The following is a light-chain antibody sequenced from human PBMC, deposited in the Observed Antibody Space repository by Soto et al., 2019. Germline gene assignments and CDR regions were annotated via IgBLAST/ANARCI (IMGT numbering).Light chain of an antibody. V-gene: IGKV3-20*01. CDR1: QRVSSSY. CDR2: GAS. Sequence: EIVLTQSPGTLSLSPGERATLSCRASQRVSSSYLAWYQQKPGPAPRLLIYGASSRATGTPDRCSGSGSGTDFTITISPQDPEDLAVYYCQHYGTSDTFGGGTKVEIQ. CDR3: QHYGTSDT. J-gene: IGKJ4*01.